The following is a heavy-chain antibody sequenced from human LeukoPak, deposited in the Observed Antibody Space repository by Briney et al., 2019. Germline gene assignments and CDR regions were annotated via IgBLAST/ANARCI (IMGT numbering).Heavy chain of an antibody. CDR3: ARDRGGYDFVVDY. D-gene: IGHD5-12*01. CDR2: INPSGGST. CDR1: GYTFTSYY. Sequence: GASVKVSCKASGYTFTSYYMHWVRQAPGQGLEWMGIINPSGGSTSYAQKFQGRATMTRDMSTSTVYMELSSLRSEDTAVYYCARDRGGYDFVVDYWGQGTLVTVSS. V-gene: IGHV1-46*01. J-gene: IGHJ4*02.